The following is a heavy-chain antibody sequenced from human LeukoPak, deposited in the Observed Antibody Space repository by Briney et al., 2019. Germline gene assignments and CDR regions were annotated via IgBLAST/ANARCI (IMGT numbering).Heavy chain of an antibody. CDR1: GFTVSSNY. D-gene: IGHD2-21*01. CDR3: ARDSGGYCGGDCYADYYYMDV. CDR2: IYSGGST. V-gene: IGHV3-66*02. Sequence: GGSLRLSCAASGFTVSSNYMSWVRQAPGKGLEWVSVIYSGGSTYYADSVKGRFTISRDNSKNTLYLQMNSLRAEDTAVYYCARDSGGYCGGDCYADYYYMDVWGKGTTVTVSS. J-gene: IGHJ6*03.